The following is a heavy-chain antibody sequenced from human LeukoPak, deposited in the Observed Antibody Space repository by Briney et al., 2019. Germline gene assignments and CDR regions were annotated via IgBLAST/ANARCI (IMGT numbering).Heavy chain of an antibody. J-gene: IGHJ4*02. Sequence: PSETLSLTCTVSGGSITGYYWNWIRQPSGQGLEWLGRVYSSGVGNYNPSLTSRVTMSVDTSKNQFSLKLTSLTAADTAVYYCAREEFLHEIDSSGYFVYWGQGTLVTVSS. CDR1: GGSITGYY. V-gene: IGHV4-4*07. CDR3: AREEFLHEIDSSGYFVY. CDR2: VYSSGVG. D-gene: IGHD3-22*01.